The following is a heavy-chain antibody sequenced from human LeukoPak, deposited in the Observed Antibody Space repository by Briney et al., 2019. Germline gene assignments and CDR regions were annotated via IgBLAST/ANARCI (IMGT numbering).Heavy chain of an antibody. Sequence: GGSLRLSCAASGITFSTNYMSWVRQAPGKGLEWVSIAFSDGRTFYADSVKGRFTISRDSSKNTVFLQMNSLRAEDTAVYYCARGDFDYWGQGTLVTVSS. CDR3: ARGDFDY. CDR2: AFSDGRT. CDR1: GITFSTNY. J-gene: IGHJ4*02. V-gene: IGHV3-53*01.